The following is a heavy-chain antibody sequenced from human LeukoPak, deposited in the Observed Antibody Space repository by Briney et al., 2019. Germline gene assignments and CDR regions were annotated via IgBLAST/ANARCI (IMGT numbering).Heavy chain of an antibody. CDR2: IYHSGST. CDR1: GGSISSGGYY. J-gene: IGHJ4*02. Sequence: PSQTLSLTCTVSGGSISSGGYYWSWIRQPPGKGLEWIGYIYHSGSTYYNPSLKSRVTISVDRSKNQLSLKLSSVTAADTAVYYCARATAAPRPAQIDYWGQGTLVTVSS. CDR3: ARATAAPRPAQIDY. V-gene: IGHV4-30-2*01. D-gene: IGHD6-13*01.